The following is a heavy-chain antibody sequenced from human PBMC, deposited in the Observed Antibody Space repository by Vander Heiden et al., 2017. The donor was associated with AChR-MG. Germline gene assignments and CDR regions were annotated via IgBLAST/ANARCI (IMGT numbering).Heavy chain of an antibody. CDR3: ARDRLYSSSLDS. D-gene: IGHD6-13*01. Sequence: EDLLVESGGGLAQPGGSLRRSCAACGFSFSFYDMHWVRQAPGKGLEWIAYISGSISSVETKSYAESVKGRFSISRDNANNSLYLQMDSLRIEDTAIYYCARDRLYSSSLDSWGQGTLVTVAS. CDR2: ISGSISSVETK. J-gene: IGHJ4*02. V-gene: IGHV3-48*03. CDR1: GFSFSFYD.